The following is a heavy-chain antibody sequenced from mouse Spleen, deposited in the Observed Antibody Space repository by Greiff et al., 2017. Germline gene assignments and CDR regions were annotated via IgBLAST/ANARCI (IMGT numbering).Heavy chain of an antibody. CDR1: GYSITSGYY. Sequence: ESGPGLVKPSQSLSLTCSVTGYSITSGYYWNWIRQFPGNKLEWMGYISYDGSNNYNPSLKNRISITRDTSKNQFFLKLNSVTTEDTATYYCARDFPHYYGFAYWGQGTLVTVSA. CDR3: ARDFPHYYGFAY. J-gene: IGHJ3*01. CDR2: ISYDGSN. D-gene: IGHD1-2*01. V-gene: IGHV3-6*01.